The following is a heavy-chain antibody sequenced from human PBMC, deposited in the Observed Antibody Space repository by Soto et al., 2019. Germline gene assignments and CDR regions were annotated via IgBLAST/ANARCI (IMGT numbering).Heavy chain of an antibody. V-gene: IGHV3-66*01. CDR3: ARVGYYYGSGGFDY. Sequence: EVQLVESGGGLVQPGGSLRLSCAASGFTVSSNYMSWVRQAPGKGLEWVSVIYSGDSTYYADSVKGRFTISRDNSKNTLYLQMNILIAEDTAVYYCARVGYYYGSGGFDYWGQGTLVTVSS. CDR2: IYSGDST. D-gene: IGHD3-10*01. CDR1: GFTVSSNY. J-gene: IGHJ4*02.